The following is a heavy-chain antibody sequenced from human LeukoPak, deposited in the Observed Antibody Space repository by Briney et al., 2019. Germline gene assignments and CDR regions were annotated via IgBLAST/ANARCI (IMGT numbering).Heavy chain of an antibody. J-gene: IGHJ4*02. Sequence: SETLSLTCTVSGGSISIYYWTWFRQPPGKGLEWIGYIYYSGSTNCNPSLKSRATISVDTSKNQFSLKLSSLTAADTAVYYCARSVLGPYIGWYYFDYWGQGTLVTVSS. V-gene: IGHV4-59*01. CDR3: ARSVLGPYIGWYYFDY. D-gene: IGHD2-15*01. CDR1: GGSISIYY. CDR2: IYYSGST.